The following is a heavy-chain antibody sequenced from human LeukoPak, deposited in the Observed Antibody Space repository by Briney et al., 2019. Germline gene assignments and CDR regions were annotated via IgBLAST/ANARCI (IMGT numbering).Heavy chain of an antibody. V-gene: IGHV4-59*01. CDR2: IYYSGST. J-gene: IGHJ6*03. CDR1: GGSISSYY. D-gene: IGHD1-1*01. Sequence: SETLSLTCTVSGGSISSYYWSWIRQPPGKGLEWIGYIYYSGSTNYNPSLKSRVTISVDTSKNQFSLKLSSVTAADTAVYYCARVHLGENYYYYYMDVWGKGTTVTVSS. CDR3: ARVHLGENYYYYYMDV.